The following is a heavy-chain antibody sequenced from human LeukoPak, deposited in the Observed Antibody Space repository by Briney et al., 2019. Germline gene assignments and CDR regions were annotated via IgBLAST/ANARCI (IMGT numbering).Heavy chain of an antibody. D-gene: IGHD3-10*02. J-gene: IGHJ6*04. Sequence: GGSLRLSCAASGFTVSRSYMIWARHAPGKGLEWVSCISSSGSTIYYADSVKGRFTISRDNAKNSLYLQMNSLRAEGTAVYYCAELGITMIGGVWGKGTTVTISS. V-gene: IGHV3-48*03. CDR3: AELGITMIGGV. CDR1: GFTVSRSY. CDR2: ISSSGSTI.